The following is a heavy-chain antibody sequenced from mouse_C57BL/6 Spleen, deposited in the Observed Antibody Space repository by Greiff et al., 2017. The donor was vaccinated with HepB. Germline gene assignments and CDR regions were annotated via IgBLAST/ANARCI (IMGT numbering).Heavy chain of an antibody. CDR1: GFTFSDYG. Sequence: EVQVVESGGGLVKPGGSLKLSCAASGFTFSDYGMHWVRQAPEKGLEWVAYISSGSSTIYYADTVKGRFTISRDNAKNTLFLQMTSLRSEDTAMYYCARDGTGTDYYAMDYWGQGTSVTVSS. J-gene: IGHJ4*01. CDR3: ARDGTGTDYYAMDY. V-gene: IGHV5-17*01. D-gene: IGHD4-1*01. CDR2: ISSGSSTI.